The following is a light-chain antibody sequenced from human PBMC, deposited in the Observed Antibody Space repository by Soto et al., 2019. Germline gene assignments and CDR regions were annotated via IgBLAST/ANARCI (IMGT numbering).Light chain of an antibody. CDR3: QQYGSSPRYT. CDR1: QSVSSSY. CDR2: GAS. J-gene: IGKJ2*01. V-gene: IGKV3-20*01. Sequence: EIVLTQSPGTLSLSPGERATLSCRASQSVSSSYLAWYQKKPGQAPRLLIYGASSRATGIPDRFSGSGSGTDFTLTIIRLEPEDFAVYYCQQYGSSPRYTFGQGTKLEIK.